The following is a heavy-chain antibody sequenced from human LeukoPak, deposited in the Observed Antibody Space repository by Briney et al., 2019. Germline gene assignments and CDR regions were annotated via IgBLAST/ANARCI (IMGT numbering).Heavy chain of an antibody. CDR2: INSDGGST. CDR3: ARVMVGATH. V-gene: IGHV3-74*01. Sequence: GGSLRLSCAASGFTFSSYWMHWIRQAPGKGLVWVSRINSDGGSTSYADSVKGRFTISRDNARNTLFLQMNSLRAEDTAVYHCARVMVGATHWGQGTLVTVSS. D-gene: IGHD1-26*01. CDR1: GFTFSSYW. J-gene: IGHJ4*02.